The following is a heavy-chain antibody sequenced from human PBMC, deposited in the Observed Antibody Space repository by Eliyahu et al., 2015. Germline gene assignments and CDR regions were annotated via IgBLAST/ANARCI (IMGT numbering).Heavy chain of an antibody. CDR2: IYYSGST. V-gene: IGHV4-31*03. Sequence: QVQLQESGPGLVKPSQTLSLTCTVXGGSISRGGYYWSWIRQHPGKGLEWIGYIYYSGSTNYNPSLKSRVTISVDTSKNQFSLKLSSVTAADTAVYYCARNNHYYDSSGYFPNPFDTWGQGTLVTVSS. J-gene: IGHJ5*02. CDR1: GGSISRGGYY. D-gene: IGHD3-22*01. CDR3: ARNNHYYDSSGYFPNPFDT.